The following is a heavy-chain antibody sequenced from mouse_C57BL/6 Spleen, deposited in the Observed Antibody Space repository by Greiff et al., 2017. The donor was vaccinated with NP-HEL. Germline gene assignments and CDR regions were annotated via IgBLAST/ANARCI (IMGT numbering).Heavy chain of an antibody. D-gene: IGHD1-1*01. J-gene: IGHJ2*01. Sequence: VQLKQSVAELVRPGASVKLSCTASGFNIKNTYMHWVKQRPEQGLEWIGRIDPANGNTKYAPKFQGKATITADTSSNTAYLQLSSLTSEDTAIYYCARSIFITTVVAHFDYWGQGTTLTVSS. CDR3: ARSIFITTVVAHFDY. CDR1: GFNIKNTY. CDR2: IDPANGNT. V-gene: IGHV14-3*01.